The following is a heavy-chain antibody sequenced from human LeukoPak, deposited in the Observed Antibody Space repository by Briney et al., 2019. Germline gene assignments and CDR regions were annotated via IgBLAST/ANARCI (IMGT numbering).Heavy chain of an antibody. D-gene: IGHD4-17*01. J-gene: IGHJ6*02. CDR3: AGDRYGAYDYYYGMDV. CDR2: IYSGGST. V-gene: IGHV3-66*02. Sequence: GSLRLSCAASGFTVSSNYMIWVRQAPGKGLEWVSVIYSGGSTYYSDSVKGRFTISRDNSKNTLYLQMNRLRAEDTAVYYCAGDRYGAYDYYYGMDVWGQGTTVTVSS. CDR1: GFTVSSNY.